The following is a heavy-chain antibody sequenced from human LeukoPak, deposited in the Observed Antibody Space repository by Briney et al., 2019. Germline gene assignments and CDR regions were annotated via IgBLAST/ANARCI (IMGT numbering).Heavy chain of an antibody. J-gene: IGHJ4*02. D-gene: IGHD6-13*01. V-gene: IGHV3-21*01. CDR1: GFTFSSYS. CDR3: ARDRETSSCFDY. CDR2: ISSGSSYI. Sequence: GGSLRLSCAASGFTFSSYSMNWVRQTPGKGLEWVSSISSGSSYIYYADSVKGRFTISRDNAKNSLFLQMKSLRAEDTAVYYCARDRETSSCFDYWGQGTLVTVSS.